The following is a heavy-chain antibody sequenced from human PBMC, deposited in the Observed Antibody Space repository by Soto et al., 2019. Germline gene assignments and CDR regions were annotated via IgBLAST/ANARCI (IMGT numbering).Heavy chain of an antibody. Sequence: SETLSLTCTVSGGSISSYYWSWIRQPPGKGLEWIGYIYYSGSTNYNPSLKSRVTISVETSKNQFSLKLSSVTAADTAVYYCARVLVPYPSDWVYYYYMDVWGKGTTVTVSS. CDR3: ARVLVPYPSDWVYYYYMDV. V-gene: IGHV4-59*01. CDR1: GGSISSYY. D-gene: IGHD2-21*01. J-gene: IGHJ6*03. CDR2: IYYSGST.